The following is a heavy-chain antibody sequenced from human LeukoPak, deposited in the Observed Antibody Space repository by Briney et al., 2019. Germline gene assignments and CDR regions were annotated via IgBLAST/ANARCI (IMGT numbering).Heavy chain of an antibody. CDR2: IYSGGST. D-gene: IGHD6-6*01. Sequence: GGSLRLSCAASGVTFGNNYMNWVRQAPGKGLEWVSLIYSGGSTHYADSVKCRFTISRDNSKNTLNLQMNSLRVEDTAVYYCARDPPAVAANTYGWGQGTLVTVSS. V-gene: IGHV3-66*01. J-gene: IGHJ4*02. CDR1: GVTFGNNY. CDR3: ARDPPAVAANTYG.